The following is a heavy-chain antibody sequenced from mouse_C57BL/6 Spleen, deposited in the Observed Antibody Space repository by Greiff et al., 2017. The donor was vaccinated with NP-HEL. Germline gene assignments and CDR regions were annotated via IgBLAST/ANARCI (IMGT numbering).Heavy chain of an antibody. CDR3: ARSQIYDGYLRYFDV. Sequence: QVQLKQPGAELVKPGASVKLSCKASGYTFTSYWMQWVKQRPGQGLEWIGEIDPSDSYTNYNQKFKGKATLTVDTSSSTAYMQLSSLTSEDSAVYYCARSQIYDGYLRYFDVWGTGTTVTVSS. J-gene: IGHJ1*03. CDR1: GYTFTSYW. D-gene: IGHD2-3*01. CDR2: IDPSDSYT. V-gene: IGHV1-50*01.